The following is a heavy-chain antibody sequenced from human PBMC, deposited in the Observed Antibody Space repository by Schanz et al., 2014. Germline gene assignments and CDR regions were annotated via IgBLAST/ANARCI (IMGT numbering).Heavy chain of an antibody. J-gene: IGHJ6*02. CDR3: AAGPSLAAGPPLDCHFVVDV. V-gene: IGHV4-34*01. Sequence: QVQLQQWGAGLLKPSETLSLTCAVYGGSLSGYFWSWIRQPPGKGLEGIGDIGHSGNTKDNPSLKSRVTMAVEASRNQFALSLSSATAADTAVRKCAAGPSLAAGPPLDCHFVVDVWGQGTTVSVS. CDR1: GGSLSGYF. D-gene: IGHD6-13*01. CDR2: IGHSGNT.